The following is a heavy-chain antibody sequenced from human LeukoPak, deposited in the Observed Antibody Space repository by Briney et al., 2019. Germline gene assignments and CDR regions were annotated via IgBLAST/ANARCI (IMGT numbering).Heavy chain of an antibody. Sequence: PSETLSLTCTVSGGSISSYYWSWIRQPPGKGLEWIGYIYYSGSTNYNPSLKSRVTISVDTSKNQFSLKLSSVTAADTAVYYCARGPEQLVGGGFDYWGQGTLVTVSS. CDR2: IYYSGST. D-gene: IGHD6-6*01. CDR3: ARGPEQLVGGGFDY. CDR1: GGSISSYY. J-gene: IGHJ4*02. V-gene: IGHV4-59*01.